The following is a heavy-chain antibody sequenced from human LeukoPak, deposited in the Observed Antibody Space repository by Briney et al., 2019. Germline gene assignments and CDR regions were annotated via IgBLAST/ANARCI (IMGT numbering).Heavy chain of an antibody. J-gene: IGHJ4*02. CDR3: ARAKFLYCSSSACLFDY. CDR1: RYIFSDYD. CDR2: INSYDGVT. V-gene: IGHV1-2*02. D-gene: IGHD2-2*01. Sequence: ASVNVSCKASRYIFSDYDMHWVRQAAGQGVEWMGWINSYDGVTNYAQKLQSRVTMTRETSISTAPMEVSRLPSDDTTVYYCARAKFLYCSSSACLFDYWGQGTLVTVSS.